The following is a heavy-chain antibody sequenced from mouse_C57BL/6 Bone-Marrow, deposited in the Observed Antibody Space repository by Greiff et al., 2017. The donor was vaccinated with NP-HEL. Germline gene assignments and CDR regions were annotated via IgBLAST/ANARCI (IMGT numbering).Heavy chain of an antibody. J-gene: IGHJ3*01. CDR3: ARKIYYGNLH. Sequence: EVKLLESGGGLVKPGGSLKLSCAASGFTFSSYTMSWVRQTPEKRLEWVATISGGGGNTYYPDSVKGRFTISRDNAKNTLYLQMSSLRSEDTALYYCARKIYYGNLHWGQGTLVTVSA. CDR2: ISGGGGNT. D-gene: IGHD2-1*01. CDR1: GFTFSSYT. V-gene: IGHV5-9*01.